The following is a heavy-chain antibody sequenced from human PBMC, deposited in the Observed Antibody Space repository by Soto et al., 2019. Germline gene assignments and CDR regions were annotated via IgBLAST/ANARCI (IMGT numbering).Heavy chain of an antibody. D-gene: IGHD5-12*01. CDR2: INAGNGNT. CDR3: ARDLAGYSGYDVWFDP. V-gene: IGHV1-3*01. CDR1: GYTFTSYA. Sequence: ASVKVSCKASGYTFTSYARHWVRQAPGQRLEWMGWINAGNGNTKYSQKFQGRVTITRDTSASTAYMELSSLRSEDTAVYYCARDLAGYSGYDVWFDPWGQGTLVTVSS. J-gene: IGHJ5*02.